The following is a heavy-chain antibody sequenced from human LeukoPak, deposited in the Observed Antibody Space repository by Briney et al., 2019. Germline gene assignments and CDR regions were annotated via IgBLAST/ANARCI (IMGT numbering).Heavy chain of an antibody. CDR1: GGSFSGYY. D-gene: IGHD3-16*02. Sequence: SETLSLTCAVYGGSFSGYYWSWIRQPPGKGLEGIGEINHSGTTDYNPSLRRRVTISVDTSQNQFSLKLSSVTAADTAVYYCARGWITFEGVITNWGQGTLVTVSS. CDR2: INHSGTT. CDR3: ARGWITFEGVITN. J-gene: IGHJ4*02. V-gene: IGHV4-34*01.